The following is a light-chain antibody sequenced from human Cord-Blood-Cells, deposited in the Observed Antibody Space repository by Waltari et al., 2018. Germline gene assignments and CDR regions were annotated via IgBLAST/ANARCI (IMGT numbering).Light chain of an antibody. CDR3: QSYDSSLSGSV. V-gene: IGLV1-40*01. CDR2: GNS. J-gene: IGLJ3*02. Sequence: QSVLTQPPSVAGAPGQRVPISCTGSSSNIGAGYDLPWYQQLPVTAPHLLISGNSSRPSGVPDRFSGSKSGTSASLAITGLQAEDEADYYCQSYDSSLSGSVFGGGTKLTVL. CDR1: SSNIGAGYD.